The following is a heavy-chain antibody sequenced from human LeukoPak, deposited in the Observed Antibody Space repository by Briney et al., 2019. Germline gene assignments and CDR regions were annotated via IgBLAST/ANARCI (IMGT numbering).Heavy chain of an antibody. J-gene: IGHJ3*02. CDR2: FYSGGST. Sequence: GGSLRLSCAASGFTVSSNYMSWVRQAPGKGLEWVSVFYSGGSTYYADSVKGRFTISRDNSKNTLYLQMNSLRAEDTAVYYCARVPRDSSGYYGDAFDIWGQGTMVTVS. CDR3: ARVPRDSSGYYGDAFDI. V-gene: IGHV3-53*01. CDR1: GFTVSSNY. D-gene: IGHD3-22*01.